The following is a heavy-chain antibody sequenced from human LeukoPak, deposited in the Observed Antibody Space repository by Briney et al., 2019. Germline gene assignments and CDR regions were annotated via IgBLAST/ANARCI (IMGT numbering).Heavy chain of an antibody. J-gene: IGHJ6*03. CDR3: ARGIWFGEGYYFYMDV. D-gene: IGHD3-10*01. CDR2: IIPVFDRP. Sequence: ASVKVSCKTTGGRFKSYGFSWVRQAPGQGLEWMGGIIPVFDRPTYAQKFEGRVTITADKSTNTTYMEISSLTSDDTAVYYCARGIWFGEGYYFYMDVWGKGTTVTISS. CDR1: GGRFKSYG. V-gene: IGHV1-69*06.